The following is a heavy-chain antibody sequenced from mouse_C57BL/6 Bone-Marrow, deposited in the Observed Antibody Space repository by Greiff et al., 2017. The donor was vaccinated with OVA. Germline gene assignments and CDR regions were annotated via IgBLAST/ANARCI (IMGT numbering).Heavy chain of an antibody. Sequence: EVMLVESGGGLVQPGGSMKLSCAASGFTFSDAWMDWVRQSPEKGLEWVAEIRNKANNHATYYAESVKGRFTISRDDSKSSVYLQMNSLRAEDTGIYYCTRRGDYDHFAYWGQGTLVTVSA. V-gene: IGHV6-6*01. J-gene: IGHJ3*01. CDR1: GFTFSDAW. D-gene: IGHD2-4*01. CDR3: TRRGDYDHFAY. CDR2: IRNKANNHAT.